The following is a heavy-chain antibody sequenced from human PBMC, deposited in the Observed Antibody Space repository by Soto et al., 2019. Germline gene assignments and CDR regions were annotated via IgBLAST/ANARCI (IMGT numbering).Heavy chain of an antibody. CDR1: GFTVSSNY. CDR2: IYSAGNT. V-gene: IGHV3-66*01. CDR3: AKVEAAAGQNY. J-gene: IGHJ4*02. Sequence: GGSLRLSCAASGFTVSSNYMSWVRQAPGKGLEWISIIYSAGNTYYADSVKGRFTISRDNSKNTLFLQMNSLRAEDTAVYYCAKVEAAAGQNYWGQGALVTVSS. D-gene: IGHD6-13*01.